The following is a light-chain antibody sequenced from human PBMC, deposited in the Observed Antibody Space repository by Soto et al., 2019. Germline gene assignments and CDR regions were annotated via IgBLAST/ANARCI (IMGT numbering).Light chain of an antibody. CDR1: SNDVGGYNY. CDR3: SSYTSSSTLYV. J-gene: IGLJ1*01. Sequence: QSALTQPASVSGSPGQSITISCTGTSNDVGGYNYVSWYQQYPDKAPTLIIYDVSNRPSGVSTRFSGSKSGNRASLTISGLQAEDEADYYCSSYTSSSTLYVFGTGTKVTVL. CDR2: DVS. V-gene: IGLV2-14*01.